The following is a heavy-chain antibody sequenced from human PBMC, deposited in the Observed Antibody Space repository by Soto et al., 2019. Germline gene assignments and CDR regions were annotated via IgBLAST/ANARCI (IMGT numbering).Heavy chain of an antibody. Sequence: QVQLVQSGAEVKKPGASVKVSCKASGYTFTSDDINWVRQATGPGLEWMGWMNPNSGNTGYAQKFPGRVTMTMNTTISTSYMELSSLRSEDTALYYCARRGLSSSSTFRYYYYGMDVWGQGTTGTVSS. J-gene: IGHJ6*02. D-gene: IGHD6-6*01. CDR2: MNPNSGNT. CDR1: GYTFTSDD. CDR3: ARRGLSSSSTFRYYYYGMDV. V-gene: IGHV1-8*01.